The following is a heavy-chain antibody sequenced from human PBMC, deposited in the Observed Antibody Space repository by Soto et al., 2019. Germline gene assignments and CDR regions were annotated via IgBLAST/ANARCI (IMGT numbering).Heavy chain of an antibody. CDR2: IKQDGSEK. Sequence: GGSLRLSCAASGFTFSSYWMSWVRQAPGKGLEWVANIKQDGSEKYYVDSVKGRFTISRDNAKNSLYLQMSSLRAEDTAVYYCARDRGCSSTSCYRRYNWFDPWGQGTLVTVSS. CDR3: ARDRGCSSTSCYRRYNWFDP. V-gene: IGHV3-7*01. D-gene: IGHD2-2*01. J-gene: IGHJ5*02. CDR1: GFTFSSYW.